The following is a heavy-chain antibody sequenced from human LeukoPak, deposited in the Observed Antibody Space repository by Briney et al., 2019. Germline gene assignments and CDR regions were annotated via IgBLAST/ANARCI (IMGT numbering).Heavy chain of an antibody. CDR2: ISGSGGST. CDR3: AKSRNLLRVGYEADAFDI. Sequence: GGSLRLSCAASGFTFSSYAMSWVRQAPGKGLEWVSAISGSGGSTYYADSVKGRFTISRDNSKNTLYLQMNSLRAEDTAVYYCAKSRNLLRVGYEADAFDIWGQGTMVTVSS. D-gene: IGHD3-3*01. CDR1: GFTFSSYA. V-gene: IGHV3-23*01. J-gene: IGHJ3*02.